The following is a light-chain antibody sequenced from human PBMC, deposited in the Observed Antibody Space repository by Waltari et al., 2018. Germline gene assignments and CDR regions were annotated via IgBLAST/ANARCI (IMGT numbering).Light chain of an antibody. J-gene: IGKJ2*01. V-gene: IGKV4-1*01. Sequence: DIVMTQSPDSLAVSLGERATINCKSSQSVLHSSNNKNYLAWHQQKTGQPPKLLIYWASTRESGVPDRFSGSGSGTDFTLTISSLQAEDVAVYYCQQYYDIPYTFGQGTKLEI. CDR1: QSVLHSSNNKNY. CDR2: WAS. CDR3: QQYYDIPYT.